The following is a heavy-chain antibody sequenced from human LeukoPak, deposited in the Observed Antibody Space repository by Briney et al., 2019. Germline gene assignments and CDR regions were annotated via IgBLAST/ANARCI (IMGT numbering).Heavy chain of an antibody. J-gene: IGHJ5*01. CDR3: ANLGYSSPEFDF. CDR2: ISYDGSSI. V-gene: IGHV3-30*01. D-gene: IGHD6-13*01. CDR1: GFTFSSYT. Sequence: GRSLRLSCAASGFTFSSYTMHWVRQAPGKGLEWVAVISYDGSSIYYADSVKGRFTISRDNSKNTLYLQMNSLRAEDTAMYYCANLGYSSPEFDFWGQGTLVTVSS.